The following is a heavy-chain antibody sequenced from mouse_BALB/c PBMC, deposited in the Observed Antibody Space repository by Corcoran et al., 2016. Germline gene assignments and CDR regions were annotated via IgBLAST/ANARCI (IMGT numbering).Heavy chain of an antibody. V-gene: IGHV14-1*02. CDR3: AITTVPRYFDV. CDR2: IDPENGNT. Sequence: EVQLQQAGAELVRPGALVKLSCKASGFNLKDAYMHWVKQRPEQGLEWIGWIDPENGNTIYDPKFQGKASITADTSSNTAYLQLSSLTSEDTAVYYCAITTVPRYFDVWGAGTTVTVSS. D-gene: IGHD1-1*01. CDR1: GFNLKDAY. J-gene: IGHJ1*01.